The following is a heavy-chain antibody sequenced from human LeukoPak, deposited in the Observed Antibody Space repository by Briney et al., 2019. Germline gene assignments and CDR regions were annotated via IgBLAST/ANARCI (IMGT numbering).Heavy chain of an antibody. D-gene: IGHD3-22*01. CDR1: GFTFSSYW. Sequence: PGGSLRLSCAASGFTFSSYWMSWVRQAPGKGLEWVANIKQDGSEKNYVDSVKGRFTISRDNAKNSLYLQMNSLRAEDTALYYCAKEGDDSSGYPDYWGQGTLVTVSS. V-gene: IGHV3-7*03. CDR2: IKQDGSEK. CDR3: AKEGDDSSGYPDY. J-gene: IGHJ4*02.